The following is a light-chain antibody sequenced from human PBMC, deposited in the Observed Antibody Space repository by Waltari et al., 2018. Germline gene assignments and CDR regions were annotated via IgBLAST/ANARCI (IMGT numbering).Light chain of an antibody. V-gene: IGKV3-20*01. J-gene: IGKJ4*01. Sequence: EIVLTQSPGTLCLSPGERATVSCRASQRVTSNSLAWYQHKRGVAPRLLIYATSSRATGIPHRFSGSGSETDFTLTIIRLEPEDFAVYYCQHYGGPPRGLTCGGGTKVEIK. CDR2: ATS. CDR1: QRVTSNS. CDR3: QHYGGPPRGLT.